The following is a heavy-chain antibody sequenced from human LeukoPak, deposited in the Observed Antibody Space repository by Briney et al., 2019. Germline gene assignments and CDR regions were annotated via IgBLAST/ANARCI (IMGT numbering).Heavy chain of an antibody. V-gene: IGHV1-2*02. J-gene: IGHJ4*02. Sequence: GASVKVSCKASGYTFTGYYMHWVRQAPGQGLEWMGWINPNSGGTNYAQKFQGRVTMTRDTSISTAYMELSRLRSDDTAVYYCARTQYQLLYVPRHIDYWGQGTLVTVSS. CDR1: GYTFTGYY. CDR3: ARTQYQLLYVPRHIDY. D-gene: IGHD2-2*02. CDR2: INPNSGGT.